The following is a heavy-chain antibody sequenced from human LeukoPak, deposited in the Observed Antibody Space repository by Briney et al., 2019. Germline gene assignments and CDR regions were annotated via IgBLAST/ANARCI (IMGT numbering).Heavy chain of an antibody. J-gene: IGHJ4*02. V-gene: IGHV3-15*01. CDR2: VKSKTDGGTT. Sequence: PGGSLRLSCAASGFTFSNAWMSWVRQAPGKGLEWVGRVKSKTDGGTTDYAAPVKGRFTISRDDSKNTLYLQMNSLKTEDTAVYYCTTDTRRDSNSYYFDHWGQGTLVTVSS. CDR3: TTDTRRDSNSYYFDH. CDR1: GFTFSNAW. D-gene: IGHD3-22*01.